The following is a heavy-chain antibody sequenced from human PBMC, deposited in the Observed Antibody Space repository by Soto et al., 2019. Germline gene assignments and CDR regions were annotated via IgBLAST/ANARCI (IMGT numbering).Heavy chain of an antibody. Sequence: QVQLVQSGAEVKKPGASVKVSCKASGYTFTSFYMHWVRQAPGQGLEWMGIINPIGTPTDYAQKFQGRGTMTRDTSTSTYYMELGSLTSEDKAVYYCATPQIARHYYYRREVGGQGTAVPVSS. CDR3: ATPQIARHYYYRREV. CDR2: INPIGTPT. CDR1: GYTFTSFY. V-gene: IGHV1-46*01. J-gene: IGHJ6*02.